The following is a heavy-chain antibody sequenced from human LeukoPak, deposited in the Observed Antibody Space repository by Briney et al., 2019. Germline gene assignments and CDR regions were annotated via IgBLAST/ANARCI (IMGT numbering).Heavy chain of an antibody. CDR1: GFTFSNAW. J-gene: IGHJ6*04. D-gene: IGHD6-13*01. CDR2: IKSKTDGGTT. V-gene: IGHV3-15*01. CDR3: TTGVAAAGPYYYGMDV. Sequence: PGGSLRLSCAASGFTFSNAWMSWVRQAPGKGLEWVGRIKSKTDGGTTDYAAPVKGRFTISRDDSKNTLYPQMNSLKTEDTAVYYCTTGVAAAGPYYYGMDVWGKGTTVTVSS.